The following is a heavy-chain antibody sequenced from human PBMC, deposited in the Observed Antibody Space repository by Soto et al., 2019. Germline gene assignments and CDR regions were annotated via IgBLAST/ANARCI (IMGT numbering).Heavy chain of an antibody. D-gene: IGHD4-17*01. CDR2: ISYDGSNK. CDR1: GFTFSGYG. J-gene: IGHJ6*02. CDR3: ATDFFFHTTRQYGQYTAPNYYALDV. Sequence: GGSLRLSCAASGFTFSGYGMHWVRQAPGKGLEWVAVISYDGSNKYYADSVKGRFTISRDNSKNTLYLHMSSLRAEDTALYYCATDFFFHTTRQYGQYTAPNYYALDVWGQGTTVTVSS. V-gene: IGHV3-30*03.